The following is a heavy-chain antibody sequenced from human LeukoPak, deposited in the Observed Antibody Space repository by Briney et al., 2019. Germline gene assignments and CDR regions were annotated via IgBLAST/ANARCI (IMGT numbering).Heavy chain of an antibody. CDR1: GFTVSSNY. CDR3: AKDRSYGYRPYYYGMDV. CDR2: IYSGGST. Sequence: PGGSLRLSCAASGFTVSSNYMSWVRQAPGKGLEWVSVIYSGGSTYYADSVKGRFTISRHNSKNTLYLQMNSLRAEDTAVYYCAKDRSYGYRPYYYGMDVWGQGTTVTVSS. D-gene: IGHD5-18*01. J-gene: IGHJ6*02. V-gene: IGHV3-53*04.